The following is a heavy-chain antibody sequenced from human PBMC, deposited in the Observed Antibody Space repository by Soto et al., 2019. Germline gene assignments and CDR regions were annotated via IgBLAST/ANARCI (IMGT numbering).Heavy chain of an antibody. D-gene: IGHD2-15*01. CDR3: ARSTGYCSGGSCDFSGNWFDP. J-gene: IGHJ5*02. V-gene: IGHV1-8*01. CDR2: MNPNSGNT. CDR1: GYTFTSYD. Sequence: ASVKVSCKASGYTFTSYDINWVRQATGQGVEWMGWMNPNSGNTGYAQKFQGRVTMTRNTSISTAYMELSSLRSEDTAVYYCARSTGYCSGGSCDFSGNWFDPWSQGTLVTVSS.